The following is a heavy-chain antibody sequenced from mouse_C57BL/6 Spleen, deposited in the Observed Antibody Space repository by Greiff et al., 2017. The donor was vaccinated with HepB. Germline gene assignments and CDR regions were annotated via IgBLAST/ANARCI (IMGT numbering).Heavy chain of an antibody. V-gene: IGHV1-69*01. CDR3: ARDRAAQGFAY. D-gene: IGHD3-2*02. Sequence: QVQLQQPGAELVMPGASVKLSCKASGYTFTSYWMHWVKQRPGQGLEWIGEIDPSDSYTNYNQKFKGKSTLTVDKSSSTAYMQLSSLTSEDSAVYYCARDRAAQGFAYWGPGTLVTVSA. CDR2: IDPSDSYT. CDR1: GYTFTSYW. J-gene: IGHJ3*01.